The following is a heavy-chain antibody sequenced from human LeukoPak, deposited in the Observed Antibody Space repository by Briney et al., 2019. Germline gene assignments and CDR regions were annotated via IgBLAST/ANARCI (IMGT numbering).Heavy chain of an antibody. V-gene: IGHV4-38-2*01. D-gene: IGHD6-6*01. Sequence: SETLSLTCVVSGYSISSGYYWGWIRQPPGKGLEWIGSVYYSGNTYYNPSLKSRVTISVDKSKNQFSLKLSSVTAADTAMYYCARSKYGSSFDYWGRGTLVTVSS. J-gene: IGHJ4*02. CDR1: GYSISSGYY. CDR3: ARSKYGSSFDY. CDR2: VYYSGNT.